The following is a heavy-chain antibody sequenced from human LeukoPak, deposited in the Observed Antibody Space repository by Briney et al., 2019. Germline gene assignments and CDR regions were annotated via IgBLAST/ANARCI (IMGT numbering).Heavy chain of an antibody. J-gene: IGHJ4*02. CDR3: ARELISRYSSSWYYFDY. CDR2: IYTSGST. V-gene: IGHV4-61*02. D-gene: IGHD6-13*01. CDR1: GGSISSGSYY. Sequence: PSGTLSLTCTVSGGSISSGSYYWSWIRQPAGKGLEWIGRIYTSGSTNYNPSLKSRVTISVDTSKNQFSLKLSSVTAADTAVYYCARELISRYSSSWYYFDYWGQGTLVTVSS.